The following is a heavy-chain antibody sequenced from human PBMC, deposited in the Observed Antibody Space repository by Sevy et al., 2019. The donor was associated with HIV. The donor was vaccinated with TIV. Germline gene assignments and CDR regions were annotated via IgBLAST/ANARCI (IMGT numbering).Heavy chain of an antibody. Sequence: GGSLRLSCAASGFTVTNNYISWVRQAPGKGLDWVALSYSDDSRYFADSVRGRFTISRDSLKNTLYLQMNSLRADDTAVYYSARLHPHIAAARAMDVWGQGTTVTVSS. J-gene: IGHJ6*02. CDR2: SYSDDSR. CDR1: GFTVTNNY. V-gene: IGHV3-53*01. CDR3: ARLHPHIAAARAMDV. D-gene: IGHD6-13*01.